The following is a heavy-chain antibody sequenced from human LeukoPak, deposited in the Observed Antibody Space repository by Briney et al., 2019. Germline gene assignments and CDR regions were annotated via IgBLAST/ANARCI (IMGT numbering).Heavy chain of an antibody. D-gene: IGHD2-15*01. J-gene: IGHJ4*02. V-gene: IGHV4-59*01. CDR1: GGSISSYY. CDR2: IYYSGST. Sequence: SETLSLXCTVSGGSISSYYWSWIRQPPGKGLEWIGYIYYSGSTNYNPSLKSRVTISVDTSKNQFSLKLSSVTAADTAVYYCAREGCSRGVDYWGQGTLVTVSS. CDR3: AREGCSRGVDY.